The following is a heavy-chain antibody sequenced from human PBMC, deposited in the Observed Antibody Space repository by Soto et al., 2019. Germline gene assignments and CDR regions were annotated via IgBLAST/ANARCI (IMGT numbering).Heavy chain of an antibody. J-gene: IGHJ4*02. V-gene: IGHV1-18*01. CDR1: GYTFTNFG. CDR3: SRRGTTIDY. CDR2: ISAYNGNT. Sequence: QVQLVQSGAEVKKPGASVKVSCKTSGYTFTNFGLSWVRQAPGQGLEWMGWISAYNGNTNYAQKFQGRVTMTTYTSTSTAHMELRSLVSQPTALYNCSRRGTTIDYWGQGTLVTVSS. D-gene: IGHD3-16*01.